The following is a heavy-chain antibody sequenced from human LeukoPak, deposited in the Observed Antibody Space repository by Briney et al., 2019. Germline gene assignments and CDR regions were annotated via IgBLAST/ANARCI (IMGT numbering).Heavy chain of an antibody. J-gene: IGHJ6*04. Sequence: GGSLKLSCAASGFTFSGSAIHWVRQASGKGLEWIGRIKSKASNYATAYAASVKGRFTISRDDSKNTADLQMNSLKTEDTAVYYCTTYGDSGPKDMDAWGKGTTVTVSS. CDR1: GFTFSGSA. CDR3: TTYGDSGPKDMDA. V-gene: IGHV3-73*01. CDR2: IKSKASNYAT. D-gene: IGHD4-17*01.